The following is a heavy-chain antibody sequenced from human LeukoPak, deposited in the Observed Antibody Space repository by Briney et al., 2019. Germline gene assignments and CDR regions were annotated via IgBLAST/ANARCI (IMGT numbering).Heavy chain of an antibody. CDR1: GGSISSYY. D-gene: IGHD3-3*01. CDR2: IYTSGST. Sequence: PSETLSLTCTVSGGSISSYYWSWIRQPPGKGLVWIGYIYTSGSTNYNPSLKSRVTISVDTSKNQFSLKLSSVTAADTAVYYCARLENYDFWSGYYMDVWGKGTTVTVSS. J-gene: IGHJ6*03. CDR3: ARLENYDFWSGYYMDV. V-gene: IGHV4-4*09.